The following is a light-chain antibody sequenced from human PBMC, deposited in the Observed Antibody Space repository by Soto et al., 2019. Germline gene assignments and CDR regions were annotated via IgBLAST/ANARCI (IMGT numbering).Light chain of an antibody. Sequence: EIQMTQSPSSLSASLGDRVTITCQASQDINDYSNWYQQKPGKAPRLLIYGASFLEVGVPSRFSGSGSGTHFTLTISSLQPEDVATYYCQQYVSLPYTFGQGTRLEIK. J-gene: IGKJ2*01. CDR1: QDINDY. V-gene: IGKV1-33*01. CDR2: GAS. CDR3: QQYVSLPYT.